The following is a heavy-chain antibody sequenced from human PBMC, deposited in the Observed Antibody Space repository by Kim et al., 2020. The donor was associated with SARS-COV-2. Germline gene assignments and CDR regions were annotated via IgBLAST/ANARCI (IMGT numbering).Heavy chain of an antibody. J-gene: IGHJ6*02. D-gene: IGHD3-10*01. Sequence: GGSLRLSCAASGFTFSSYAMSWVRQAPGKGLEWVSAISGSGGSTYYADSVKGRFTISRDNSKNTLYLQMNSLRAEDQAVYYCAKVNPPPGVRGVIPGYYYYYGMDVWGQGTTVTVSS. CDR3: AKVNPPPGVRGVIPGYYYYYGMDV. CDR2: ISGSGGST. CDR1: GFTFSSYA. V-gene: IGHV3-23*01.